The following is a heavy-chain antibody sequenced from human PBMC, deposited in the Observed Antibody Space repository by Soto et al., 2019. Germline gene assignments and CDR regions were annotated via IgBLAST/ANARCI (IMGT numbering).Heavy chain of an antibody. V-gene: IGHV3-21*01. CDR1: GFTFSSYS. CDR3: AREWGGGYYGMDV. J-gene: IGHJ6*02. CDR2: ISSSSSYI. D-gene: IGHD3-10*01. Sequence: PGGSLRLSCAASGFTFSSYSMNWVRQAPGKGLEWVSSISSSSSYIYYADSVKGRFTISRDNAKNSLYLQMNSLRAEDTAVYYCAREWGGGYYGMDVWGQGTTVTVSS.